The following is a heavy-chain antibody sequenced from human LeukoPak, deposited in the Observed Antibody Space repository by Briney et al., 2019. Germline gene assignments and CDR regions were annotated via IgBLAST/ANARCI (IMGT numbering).Heavy chain of an antibody. Sequence: GRSLRPSCAASGFTFSSYAMHWVRQAPGKGLEWVAVISYDGSNKYYADSVKGRFTISRDNSKNTLYLQMNSLRAEDTAVYYCAREGRIVALDYWGQGTLVTVSS. D-gene: IGHD5-12*01. CDR3: AREGRIVALDY. CDR1: GFTFSSYA. J-gene: IGHJ4*02. V-gene: IGHV3-30*04. CDR2: ISYDGSNK.